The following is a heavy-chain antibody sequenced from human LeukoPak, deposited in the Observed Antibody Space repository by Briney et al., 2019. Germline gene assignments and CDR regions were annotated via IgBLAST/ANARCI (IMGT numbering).Heavy chain of an antibody. Sequence: GGSLRLSCAASGFTFSNYWMNWVRQAPGKGLEWVSSISSSSSYIYYADSVKGRFTISRDNAKNSLYLQMNSLRAEDTAVYYCARAVVTTKYYYYYYMDVWGKGTTVTVSS. V-gene: IGHV3-21*01. CDR3: ARAVVTTKYYYYYYMDV. CDR2: ISSSSSYI. D-gene: IGHD4-11*01. J-gene: IGHJ6*03. CDR1: GFTFSNYW.